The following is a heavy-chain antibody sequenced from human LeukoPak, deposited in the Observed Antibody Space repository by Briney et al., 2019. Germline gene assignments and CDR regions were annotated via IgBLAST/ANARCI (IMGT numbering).Heavy chain of an antibody. CDR3: ARGHYYDSSGYYY. Sequence: GGSLRLSCAASGFTVSSNYMSWVRQAPGKGLEWVSVIYSGGSTYYADSVKGRFTISRDNSKNTLYLQMNSLRAEDTVVYYCARGHYYDSSGYYYVGQGTLVTVSS. D-gene: IGHD3-22*01. CDR2: IYSGGST. J-gene: IGHJ4*02. V-gene: IGHV3-66*01. CDR1: GFTVSSNY.